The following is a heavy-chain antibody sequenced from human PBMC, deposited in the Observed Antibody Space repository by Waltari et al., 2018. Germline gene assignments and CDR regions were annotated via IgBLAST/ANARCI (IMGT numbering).Heavy chain of an antibody. J-gene: IGHJ4*02. V-gene: IGHV3-30*18. CDR1: GLPFRNYG. D-gene: IGHD3-10*02. CDR2: ISSDGNFK. CDR3: AKEKRNVGVDY. Sequence: QVQLVESGGGVVQPGKSLRLSCEACGLPFRNYGFHWVRQAPGKALDWVAVISSDGNFKYHADSVKGRFTISRVNSRNTLYLQMDSLTIEDTGVYFCAKEKRNVGVDYWGQGILVTVSS.